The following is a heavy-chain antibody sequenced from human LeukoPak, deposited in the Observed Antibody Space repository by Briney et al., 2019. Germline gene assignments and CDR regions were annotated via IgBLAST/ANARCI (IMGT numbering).Heavy chain of an antibody. Sequence: PSETLSLTCAVSGGSFSGYFWSWLRQPPGKGLEWIGEINHSGSTNFNPSLKSRVTISVDTSKNQFSLKLSSVTAADTAVYYCARGGSGPNSHYFDYWGQGTLVTVSS. D-gene: IGHD3-3*01. V-gene: IGHV4-34*01. J-gene: IGHJ4*02. CDR2: INHSGST. CDR1: GGSFSGYF. CDR3: ARGGSGPNSHYFDY.